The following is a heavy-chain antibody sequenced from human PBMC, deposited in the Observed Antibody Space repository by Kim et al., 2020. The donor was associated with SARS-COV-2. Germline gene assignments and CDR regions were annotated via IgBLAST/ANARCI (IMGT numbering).Heavy chain of an antibody. J-gene: IGHJ4*02. Sequence: SETLSLTCTVSGGSISSSSYYWVWIRQPPGKGLEWIGSIYYSGSTYYNPSLKSRVTISVDTSKNQFSLKLSSVTAADTAVYYCARHRYGSGSYIYWGQGTLVTVSS. V-gene: IGHV4-39*01. CDR1: GGSISSSSYY. D-gene: IGHD3-10*01. CDR2: IYYSGST. CDR3: ARHRYGSGSYIY.